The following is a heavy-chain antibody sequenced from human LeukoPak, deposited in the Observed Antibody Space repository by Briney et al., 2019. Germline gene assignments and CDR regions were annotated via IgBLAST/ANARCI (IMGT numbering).Heavy chain of an antibody. V-gene: IGHV3-53*05. CDR2: IYSGGST. CDR3: ARDDYGDYPYGMDV. J-gene: IGHJ6*02. CDR1: TVXXXX. Sequence: TVXXXXXSXXRRAPGKXXEWVSVIYSGGSTYYADSVKGRFTISRDNSKNTLYLQMNSLRAEDTAVYYCARDDYGDYPYGMDVWGQGTTVTVSS. D-gene: IGHD4-17*01.